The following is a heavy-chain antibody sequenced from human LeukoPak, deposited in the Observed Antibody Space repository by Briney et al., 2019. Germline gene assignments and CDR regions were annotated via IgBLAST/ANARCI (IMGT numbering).Heavy chain of an antibody. V-gene: IGHV1-46*01. CDR2: INPSGGST. J-gene: IGHJ4*02. D-gene: IGHD6-19*01. CDR1: GYTFTSYY. CDR3: ASQWLDTYYFDY. Sequence: ASVKVSCKASGYTFTSYYMHWVRQAPGQGLEWMGIINPSGGSTSYAQKFQGRVTMTRDTSTSTVYMELSSLRSEDTAVYYCASQWLDTYYFDYWGRGTLVTVSS.